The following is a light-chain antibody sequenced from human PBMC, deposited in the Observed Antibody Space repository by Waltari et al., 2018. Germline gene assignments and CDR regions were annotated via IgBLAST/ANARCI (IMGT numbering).Light chain of an antibody. CDR3: ASWDDSLNGVV. J-gene: IGLJ2*01. CDR2: YDD. V-gene: IGLV1-36*01. CDR1: SPNLGNRA. Sequence: QSVLTQPPSVSEAPRPRVTISCYGSSPNLGNRAVTWFQQPPGKAPKLLIFYDDLLPSGVSDRFSGSKSGTSASLAISGLQSEDEADDYCASWDDSLNGVVFGGGTKLTVL.